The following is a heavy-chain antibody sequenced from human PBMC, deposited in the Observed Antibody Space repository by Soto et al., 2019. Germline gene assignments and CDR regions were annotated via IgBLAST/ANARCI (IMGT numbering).Heavy chain of an antibody. J-gene: IGHJ6*03. V-gene: IGHV3-30*03. Sequence: QVQLVESGGGVVQPGRSLRLSCAASGFTFNSYGMHWVRQAPGKGLEWVAVISYDGSNKYYADSVKGRFTISRDNSKNTLYLQMNSLRAEDTAVYYCAYCSDTYYYYYYMDVWGNGTTVTVSS. CDR1: GFTFNSYG. CDR2: ISYDGSNK. CDR3: AYCSDTYYYYYYMDV. D-gene: IGHD2-15*01.